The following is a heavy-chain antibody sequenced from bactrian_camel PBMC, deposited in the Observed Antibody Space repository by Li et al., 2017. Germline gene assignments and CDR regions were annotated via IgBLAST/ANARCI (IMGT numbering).Heavy chain of an antibody. CDR2: IDSDGDD. D-gene: IGHD3*01. V-gene: IGHV3S40*01. Sequence: DVQLVESGGGSVEAGGSLRLSCAASGFLYATYKMGWFRQSPGKRSEGIASIDSDGDDSYADSVKGRFTISKGDDKSSVYLQMDGLKPDDSAVYYCAWDHDTKTAVRFYDVPEFRYKGQGTQVTVS. CDR1: GFLYATYK. J-gene: IGHJ4*01.